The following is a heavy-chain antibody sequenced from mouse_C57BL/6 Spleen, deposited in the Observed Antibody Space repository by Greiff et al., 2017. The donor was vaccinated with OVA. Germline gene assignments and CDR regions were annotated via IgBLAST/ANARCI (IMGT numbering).Heavy chain of an antibody. D-gene: IGHD1-1*01. CDR1: GYTFTSYW. CDR2: IHPNSGST. V-gene: IGHV1-64*01. CDR3: ARWVPTVEAGMDY. J-gene: IGHJ4*01. Sequence: QVQLQQPGAELVKPGASVKLSCKASGYTFTSYWMHWVKQRPGQGLEWIGMIHPNSGSTNYNEKFKSKATLTVDKSSSTAYMQLSSLTSEDSAVSYCARWVPTVEAGMDYWGQGTSVTVSA.